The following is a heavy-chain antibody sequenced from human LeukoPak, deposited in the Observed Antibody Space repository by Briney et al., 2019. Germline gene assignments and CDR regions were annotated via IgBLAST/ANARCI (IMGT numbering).Heavy chain of an antibody. J-gene: IGHJ4*02. Sequence: GASVKVSCKASGGTFSSYAISWVRQAPGQGLEWMGGIIPIFGTANYAQKFQGRVTITADESTSTAYMELSSLRSEDTAVYYCARGSLKGSGSYLDYWGQGTLVTVSS. CDR3: ARGSLKGSGSYLDY. D-gene: IGHD3-10*01. CDR1: GGTFSSYA. V-gene: IGHV1-69*13. CDR2: IIPIFGTA.